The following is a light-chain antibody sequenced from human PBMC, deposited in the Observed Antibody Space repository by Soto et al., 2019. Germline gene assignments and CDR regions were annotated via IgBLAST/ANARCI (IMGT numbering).Light chain of an antibody. Sequence: DIQMTQSPSSVSASVGDRVTITCRASQSISGWLAWYQQKPGKAPKLLIYAASNLQSGVPSRFSGSGSGTDFTLTISSLQPEHFATYYCQQANSFPTTFGQGTKVEIK. CDR2: AAS. V-gene: IGKV1-12*01. J-gene: IGKJ1*01. CDR1: QSISGW. CDR3: QQANSFPTT.